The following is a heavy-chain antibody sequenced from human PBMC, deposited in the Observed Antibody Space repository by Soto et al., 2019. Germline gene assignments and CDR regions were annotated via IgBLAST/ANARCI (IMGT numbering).Heavy chain of an antibody. CDR1: GYTFSGYA. V-gene: IGHV1-3*01. CDR3: ARGQTRFLEWLLSPSYGMDV. D-gene: IGHD3-3*01. Sequence: GASVKVSCKASGYTFSGYAMHWVRQAPGQRLEWMGWINAGNGNTKYSQKFQGRVTITRDTSASTAYMELSSLRSEDTAVYYCARGQTRFLEWLLSPSYGMDVWGQGTTVTVSS. CDR2: INAGNGNT. J-gene: IGHJ6*02.